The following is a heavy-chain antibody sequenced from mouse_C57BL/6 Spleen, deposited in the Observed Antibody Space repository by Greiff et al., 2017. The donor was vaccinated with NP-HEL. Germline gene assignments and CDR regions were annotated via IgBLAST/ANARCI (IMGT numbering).Heavy chain of an antibody. CDR1: GYSFTGYF. CDR2: INPNNGDT. CDR3: ARVEGYAMDY. J-gene: IGHJ4*01. V-gene: IGHV1-20*01. Sequence: EVQLKQSGPELVKPGDSVKIPCKASGYSFTGYFMNWVRQSHGRSLEWIGRINPNNGDTFYNQKFKGKATLTVDNSSSTAHMVLRSLTSEDSAVYYCARVEGYAMDYWGQGTSVTVSS.